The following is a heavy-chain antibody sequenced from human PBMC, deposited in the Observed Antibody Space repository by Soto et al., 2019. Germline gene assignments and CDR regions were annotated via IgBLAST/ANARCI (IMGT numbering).Heavy chain of an antibody. V-gene: IGHV3-30-3*01. CDR2: ISYDGSNK. D-gene: IGHD6-13*01. J-gene: IGHJ4*02. Sequence: PGGSLRLSCAASGFTFSSYAMHWVRQAPGKGLEWVAVISYDGSNKYYADSVKGRFTISRDNSKNTLYLQMNSLRAEDTAVYYCAREGLAAAGLDYWGQGTLVTVS. CDR3: AREGLAAAGLDY. CDR1: GFTFSSYA.